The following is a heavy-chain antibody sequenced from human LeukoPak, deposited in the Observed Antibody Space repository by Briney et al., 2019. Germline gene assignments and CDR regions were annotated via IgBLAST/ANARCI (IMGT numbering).Heavy chain of an antibody. D-gene: IGHD3-22*01. V-gene: IGHV3-23*01. CDR3: TTGHRFFFRDDSSGYYS. Sequence: PGRSRRPSCAASAPTFTSYATSWVRQAPGKGLEWVSAINNIGGTTYYADYVKGRFSISRDDSKNTLYLQMNSLKTEDTAVYYCTTGHRFFFRDDSSGYYSWGQGTLVTVSS. J-gene: IGHJ4*02. CDR2: INNIGGTT. CDR1: APTFTSYA.